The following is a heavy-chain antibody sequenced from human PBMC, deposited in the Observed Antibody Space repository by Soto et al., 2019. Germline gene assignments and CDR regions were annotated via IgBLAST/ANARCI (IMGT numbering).Heavy chain of an antibody. CDR3: AKVRGSTSCYVGTWCYFDL. V-gene: IGHV3-23*01. Sequence: EVPLLESGGGLVQPGGSLRLSCAASGFTFSSYAMSWVRQAPGKGLEWVSALSGSGGSTYYADSVKGRFTISRDNSKNTLYLQMNSLRAEDTAVYYCAKVRGSTSCYVGTWCYFDLWGRGTLVTVSS. CDR1: GFTFSSYA. CDR2: LSGSGGST. J-gene: IGHJ2*01. D-gene: IGHD2-2*01.